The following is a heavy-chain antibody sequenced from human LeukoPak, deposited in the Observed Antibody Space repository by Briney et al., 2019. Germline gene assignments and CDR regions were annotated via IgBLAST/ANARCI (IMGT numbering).Heavy chain of an antibody. J-gene: IGHJ4*02. V-gene: IGHV3-23*01. CDR2: ISGSGGST. D-gene: IGHD6-13*01. CDR1: GFTFSSYG. CDR3: AKDRWVYSSSSDY. Sequence: GGSLRLSCAASGFTFSSYGMSWVRQAPGKGLEWVSAISGSGGSTYYADSVKGRFTISRDNSKNTLYLQMNNLRAEDTAVYYCAKDRWVYSSSSDYWGQGTLVTVSS.